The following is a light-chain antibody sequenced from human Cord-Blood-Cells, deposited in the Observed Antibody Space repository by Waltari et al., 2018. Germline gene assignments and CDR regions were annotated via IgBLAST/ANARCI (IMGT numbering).Light chain of an antibody. CDR2: FDS. CDR1: NIGSKS. V-gene: IGLV3-21*04. CDR3: QVWDSSSDHWV. Sequence: SYVLTQPPSVSVAPGKTARIPCGGNNIGSKSVHWYQQKPGQAPVLVIYFDSCRRSGVTERFSGSNSGNTATLTISRVEAGDEADYFGQVWDSSSDHWVFGGGTKLTVL. J-gene: IGLJ3*02.